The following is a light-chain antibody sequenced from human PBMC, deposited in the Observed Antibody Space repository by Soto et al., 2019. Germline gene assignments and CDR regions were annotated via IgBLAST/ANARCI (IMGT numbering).Light chain of an antibody. Sequence: DIQMTQSPSSLSASVGDRVTITCRASQGISNYLAWYQQKPGKVPKLLIYAASTLPLGIPSRFSGSGSGTDFTLTISSLQPEDVATYYCQNHNSAPFTCGPGTKVDIK. CDR2: AAS. CDR3: QNHNSAPFT. J-gene: IGKJ3*01. V-gene: IGKV1-27*01. CDR1: QGISNY.